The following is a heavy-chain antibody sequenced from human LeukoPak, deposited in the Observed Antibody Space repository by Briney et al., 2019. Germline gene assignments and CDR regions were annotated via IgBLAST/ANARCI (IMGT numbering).Heavy chain of an antibody. J-gene: IGHJ4*02. V-gene: IGHV4-61*02. CDR3: AREDYDILTGYSHPDY. D-gene: IGHD3-9*01. CDR1: GDSISSGSYY. CDR2: IYTSGST. Sequence: SETLSLTCTVSGDSISSGSYYWSWIRQPAGKGLEWIGRIYTSGSTNYNPSLKSRVTISVDTSKNQFSLKLSSVTAADTAVYYCAREDYDILTGYSHPDYWGQGTLVTVSS.